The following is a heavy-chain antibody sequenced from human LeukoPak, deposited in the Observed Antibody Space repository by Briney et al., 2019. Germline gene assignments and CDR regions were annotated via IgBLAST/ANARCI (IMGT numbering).Heavy chain of an antibody. CDR3: AREIAAAGYVDY. CDR2: ISYDGSNK. J-gene: IGHJ4*02. D-gene: IGHD6-13*01. Sequence: GGSLRLSCAASGFTFSSYGMHWVRQAPGKGLEWVAVISYDGSNKYYADSVKGRFTISRDNSKNTLYLQMNSLRAEDTAVYYCAREIAAAGYVDYWGQGTLVTVSS. CDR1: GFTFSSYG. V-gene: IGHV3-30*03.